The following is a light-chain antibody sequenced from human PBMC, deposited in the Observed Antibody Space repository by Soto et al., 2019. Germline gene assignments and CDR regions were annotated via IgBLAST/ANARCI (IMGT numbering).Light chain of an antibody. CDR2: GVS. V-gene: IGKV3-15*01. J-gene: IGKJ1*01. Sequence: ETVFAQSPDNLSVSPGESPTLSFRASQSVGPNLVWYQQKFGQAPGLLIYGVSNRATGVPARFSGSGSGTEFTLTISSLQPEDFAVYYCHQYNNWPSWTFGQGTKVDIK. CDR1: QSVGPN. CDR3: HQYNNWPSWT.